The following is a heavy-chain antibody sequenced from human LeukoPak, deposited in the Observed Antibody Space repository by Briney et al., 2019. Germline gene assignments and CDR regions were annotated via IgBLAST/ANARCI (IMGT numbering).Heavy chain of an antibody. D-gene: IGHD3-22*01. Sequence: RSGGSLRLSCAVSGFTFNDYGMSWVRQAPGKGPEWVSGINWNGGSTDYADSVKGRFTISRDNAKNSLYLQMNSLTAEDTALYYCARPYSYESTALDYWGQGTLVTVSS. CDR3: ARPYSYESTALDY. CDR2: INWNGGST. CDR1: GFTFNDYG. V-gene: IGHV3-20*04. J-gene: IGHJ4*02.